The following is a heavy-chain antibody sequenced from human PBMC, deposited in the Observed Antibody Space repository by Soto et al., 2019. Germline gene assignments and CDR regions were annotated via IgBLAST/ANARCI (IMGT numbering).Heavy chain of an antibody. CDR3: AREDDGGDSLDV. Sequence: QVQLQQSGPGLVKPSQTLSLTCTVSGDSISSDYYHWTWIRQSPGKGLEWIGYIHHSGSILYNPSLKSRVTISVDTSYNQFSLHLTSVTAAETAVYFCAREDDGGDSLDVWGQGTTVTVSS. CDR1: GDSISSDYYH. J-gene: IGHJ6*02. V-gene: IGHV4-30-4*08. D-gene: IGHD2-21*02. CDR2: IHHSGSI.